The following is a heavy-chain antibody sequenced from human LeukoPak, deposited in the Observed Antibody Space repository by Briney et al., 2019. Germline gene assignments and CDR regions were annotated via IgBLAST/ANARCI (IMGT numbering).Heavy chain of an antibody. D-gene: IGHD5-24*01. CDR1: GDSISSHY. CDR2: IYYTGST. Sequence: PSETLSLTCSDGGDSISSHYWAWIRQPPPKGLEWIGYIYYTGSTNYNSSLKSRVTMSVDMSKNQFSMKLTSVTAADTAVYYCARGRGNWFDPWGQGILVTVSS. V-gene: IGHV4-59*11. CDR3: ARGRGNWFDP. J-gene: IGHJ5*02.